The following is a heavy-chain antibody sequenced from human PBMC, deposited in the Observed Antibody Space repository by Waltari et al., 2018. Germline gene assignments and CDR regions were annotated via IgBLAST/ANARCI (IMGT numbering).Heavy chain of an antibody. CDR1: GGSFRGYY. J-gene: IGHJ5*02. CDR2: INHRGST. V-gene: IGHV4-34*01. CDR3: ARPYSGSYCWFDP. Sequence: QVQLQQWGAGLLKPSETLSLTCAVSGGSFRGYYCSGIREPPGKGLEWIGEINHRGSTYYNPSRKGRVTLSVDTSKNRFALKLSAVTAADAAVYYCARPYSGSYCWFDPWGQGTLVTVSS. D-gene: IGHD1-26*01.